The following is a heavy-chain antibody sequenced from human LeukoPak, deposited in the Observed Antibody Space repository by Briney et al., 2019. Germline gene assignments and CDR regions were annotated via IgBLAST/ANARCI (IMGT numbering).Heavy chain of an antibody. CDR1: GFIFTNYW. CDR3: ARSVSGVWLFDY. V-gene: IGHV3-30*13. D-gene: IGHD5/OR15-5a*01. CDR2: SSSDETYK. J-gene: IGHJ4*02. Sequence: PGGSLRLSCAASGFIFTNYWMTWVRQAPGKGLEWVSVSSSDETYKFYADSVRGRFTISRDNSKNRLYLQMSDLRAEDTAVYFCARSVSGVWLFDYWGRGTLVTVSS.